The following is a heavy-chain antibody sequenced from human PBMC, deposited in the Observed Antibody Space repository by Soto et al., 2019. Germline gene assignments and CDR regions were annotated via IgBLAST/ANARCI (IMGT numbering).Heavy chain of an antibody. Sequence: PGGSLRLSCVGSGFTFSGYSMAWVRQAPGRGLEGVASIISRSTNIAYADSVKGRFTISRDNAKNLGSLQRSSLRGEDTALNYCAKYDEDGYSSIWYYFEYWGQGTPVTVSS. CDR2: IISRSTNI. J-gene: IGHJ4*02. D-gene: IGHD2-2*01. V-gene: IGHV3-21*06. CDR1: GFTFSGYS. CDR3: AKYDEDGYSSIWYYFEY.